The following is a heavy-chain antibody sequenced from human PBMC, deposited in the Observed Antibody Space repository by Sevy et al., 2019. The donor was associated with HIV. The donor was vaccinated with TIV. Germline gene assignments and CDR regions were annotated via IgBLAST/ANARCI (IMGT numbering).Heavy chain of an antibody. Sequence: GGSLRLSCAASGITLTPYWMHWVRQVPGKGLVWVSRINSDGSSTSYAESVKGRFTISRDNGKNTLYLQMKSLRVEDTAVYFCSRGLYYYDMRGHQVRGDYWGQGVLVTVSS. CDR2: INSDGSST. CDR3: SRGLYYYDMRGHQVRGDY. D-gene: IGHD3-22*01. V-gene: IGHV3-74*01. J-gene: IGHJ4*02. CDR1: GITLTPYW.